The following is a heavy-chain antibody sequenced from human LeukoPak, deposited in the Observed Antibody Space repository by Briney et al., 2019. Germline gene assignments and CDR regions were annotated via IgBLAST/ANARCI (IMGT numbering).Heavy chain of an antibody. V-gene: IGHV3-21*01. CDR1: GFTFSDYY. CDR3: ARDSRAAAGIVDY. J-gene: IGHJ4*02. CDR2: ISSSSSYI. D-gene: IGHD6-13*01. Sequence: PGGSLRLSCAASGFTFSDYYMNWVRQAPGKGLEWVSSISSSSSYIYYADSVKGRFTISRDNAKNSLYLQMNSLRAEDTAVYYCARDSRAAAGIVDYWGQGTLVTVSS.